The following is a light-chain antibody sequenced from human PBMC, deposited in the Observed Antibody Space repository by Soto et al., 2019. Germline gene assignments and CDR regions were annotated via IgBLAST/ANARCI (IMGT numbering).Light chain of an antibody. J-gene: IGLJ2*01. CDR2: DVS. Sequence: QSALTQPASVSGSPGQSITISCTGTSSDVGGYDYVSWYQQHPGKAPKLMIYDVSNRPSGVSYRFSGSKSGNTASLIISGLQAEDEADYYCSSYTSSSTMVFGGGTKLTVL. CDR1: SSDVGGYDY. V-gene: IGLV2-14*01. CDR3: SSYTSSSTMV.